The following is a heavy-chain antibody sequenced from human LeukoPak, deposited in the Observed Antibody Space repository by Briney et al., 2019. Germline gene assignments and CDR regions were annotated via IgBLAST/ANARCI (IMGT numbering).Heavy chain of an antibody. CDR2: IYHSGST. Sequence: SETLSLTCAVSGYSISSGYYWGWIRQPPGKGLEWIGSIYHSGSTYYNPSLKSRVTISVDTSKNQFSLKLSSVTAADTAVYYCARGGYQFDYRGQGTLVTVSS. J-gene: IGHJ4*02. D-gene: IGHD3-16*01. V-gene: IGHV4-38-2*01. CDR3: ARGGYQFDY. CDR1: GYSISSGYY.